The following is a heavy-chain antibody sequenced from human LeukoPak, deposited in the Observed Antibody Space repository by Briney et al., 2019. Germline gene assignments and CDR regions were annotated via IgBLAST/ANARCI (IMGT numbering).Heavy chain of an antibody. V-gene: IGHV4-59*08. J-gene: IGHJ4*02. Sequence: PSETLSLTCAVYGGSFSGYYWSWIRQPPGKGLEWIGYIYYSGSTNYNPSLKSRVTISVDTSKNQFSLKLSSVTAADTAVYYCARTAGPYSSGWYLRYWGQGTLVTVSS. CDR3: ARTAGPYSSGWYLRY. CDR1: GGSFSGYY. CDR2: IYYSGST. D-gene: IGHD6-19*01.